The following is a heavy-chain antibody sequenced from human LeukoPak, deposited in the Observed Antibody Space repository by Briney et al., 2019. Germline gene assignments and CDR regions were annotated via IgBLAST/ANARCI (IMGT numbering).Heavy chain of an antibody. CDR2: INPSGGST. CDR3: ARDNSVGDIAWWFDP. V-gene: IGHV1-46*01. J-gene: IGHJ5*02. D-gene: IGHD3-10*01. Sequence: ASVKVSCKASGYTFTSCDINWVRQAPGQGLEWMGIINPSGGSTSYAQKFQGRVTMTRDMSTSTDYMELSSLRSEDTAVYYCARDNSVGDIAWWFDPWGQGTLVTVSS. CDR1: GYTFTSCD.